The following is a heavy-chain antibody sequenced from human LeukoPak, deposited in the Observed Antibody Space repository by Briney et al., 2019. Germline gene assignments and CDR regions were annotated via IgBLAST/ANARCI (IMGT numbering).Heavy chain of an antibody. D-gene: IGHD6-6*01. CDR1: GFTFSSYS. CDR3: ARGGSRSSSVNY. CDR2: ISSSSSYI. V-gene: IGHV3-21*01. J-gene: IGHJ4*02. Sequence: GGSLRLSCAASGFTFSSYSMNWVRQAPGKGLEWVSSISSSSSYIYYADSVKGRFTISRDNAKNSLYLQMNSLRAEDTAVYYCARGGSRSSSVNYWGQGPLVTVSS.